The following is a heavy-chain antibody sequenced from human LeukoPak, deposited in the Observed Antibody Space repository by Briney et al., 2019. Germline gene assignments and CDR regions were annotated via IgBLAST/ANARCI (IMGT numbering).Heavy chain of an antibody. D-gene: IGHD3-10*01. Sequence: GGSLRLSCAASGFTVSSNYMSWVRQAPGKWLEWVSVIYSGGSTYYADSVKGRFTISRDNSKNTLYLQMNSLRAEDTAVYYCARSSVVLWFGEWYYFDYWGQGTPVTVSS. V-gene: IGHV3-66*02. CDR2: IYSGGST. CDR1: GFTVSSNY. J-gene: IGHJ4*02. CDR3: ARSSVVLWFGEWYYFDY.